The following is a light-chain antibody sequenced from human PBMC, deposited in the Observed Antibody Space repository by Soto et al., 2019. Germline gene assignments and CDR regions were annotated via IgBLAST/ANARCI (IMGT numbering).Light chain of an antibody. Sequence: QSVLTQPPSVSAAPGQKVTVSCFGTNSNIGNNYVAWYQQLAGTAPKLLIRDNDKRPSGIPDRFSGSKSGTSATLGISGLQTGDEADYYCATWDSSLTSVVFGGGTKLTVL. CDR2: DND. V-gene: IGLV1-51*01. CDR3: ATWDSSLTSVV. J-gene: IGLJ2*01. CDR1: NSNIGNNY.